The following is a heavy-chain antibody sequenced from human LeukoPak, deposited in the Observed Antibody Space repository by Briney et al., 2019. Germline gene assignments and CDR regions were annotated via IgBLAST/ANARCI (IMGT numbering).Heavy chain of an antibody. CDR1: GGSISSSNW. CDR2: IYHSGST. V-gene: IGHV4-4*02. D-gene: IGHD2-2*01. J-gene: IGHJ4*02. Sequence: SGTLSLTCAVSGGSISSSNWWSWVRQPPGKGLEGVGEIYHSGSTNYNPSLKSRVTISVDTTKNQFSLKLSSVTAADTAVYYCARLAIVPAAVFDYWGQGTLVTVSS. CDR3: ARLAIVPAAVFDY.